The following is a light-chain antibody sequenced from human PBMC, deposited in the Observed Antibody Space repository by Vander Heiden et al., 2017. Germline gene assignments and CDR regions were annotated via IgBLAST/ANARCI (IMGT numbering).Light chain of an antibody. Sequence: DIQMTLSPSTLSASVGDRVTITCRASQSISSWLAWYQQKPGKAPKLLIYDASSLESGVQSRFSGSGSGTEFTLTISSLQPDDFATYYCQQYKSYSWTFGQGTRLEMK. CDR1: QSISSW. V-gene: IGKV1-5*01. J-gene: IGKJ1*01. CDR2: DAS. CDR3: QQYKSYSWT.